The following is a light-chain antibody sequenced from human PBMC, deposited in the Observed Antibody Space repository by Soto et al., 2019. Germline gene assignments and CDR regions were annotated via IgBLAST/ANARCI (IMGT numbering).Light chain of an antibody. J-gene: IGLJ3*02. Sequence: QSVLTQPASVSGSPGQSITISCTGTSSDVGYDNYVSWFQQHPGKAPKLMIYEVSRRPSGVSNRFSGCKSANTASLTISGLQAEDEADYYCTSHTASSTWVFGGGTKLTVL. CDR1: SSDVGYDNY. CDR3: TSHTASSTWV. CDR2: EVS. V-gene: IGLV2-14*01.